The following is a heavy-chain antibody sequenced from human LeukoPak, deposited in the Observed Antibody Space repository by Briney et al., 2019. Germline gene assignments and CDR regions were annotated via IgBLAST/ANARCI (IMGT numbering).Heavy chain of an antibody. J-gene: IGHJ6*03. CDR1: AFTFSSYG. Sequence: GTLRLSCAASAFTFSSYGMSWVRQAPGKGLEWIGSIYYSGSTYYNPSLKSRVTISVDTSKNQFSLKLSSVTAADTAVYYCARVFMVGLVYYYYMDVWGKGTTVTVSS. D-gene: IGHD3-10*01. CDR3: ARVFMVGLVYYYYMDV. V-gene: IGHV4-38-2*01. CDR2: IYYSGST.